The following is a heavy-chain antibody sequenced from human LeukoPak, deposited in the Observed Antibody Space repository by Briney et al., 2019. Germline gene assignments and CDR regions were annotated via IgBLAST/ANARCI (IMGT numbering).Heavy chain of an antibody. V-gene: IGHV3-23*01. Sequence: GGSLRLFCEASGFTFCNYAMSWVRQAPGKGLEWVSVISGSGDSTYYADSVEGRCTSSRDNSKDALYLQMNSLRAEDTAVYYCARVGYSGYDYDYWGQGTLVTVSS. CDR1: GFTFCNYA. D-gene: IGHD5-12*01. J-gene: IGHJ4*02. CDR3: ARVGYSGYDYDY. CDR2: ISGSGDST.